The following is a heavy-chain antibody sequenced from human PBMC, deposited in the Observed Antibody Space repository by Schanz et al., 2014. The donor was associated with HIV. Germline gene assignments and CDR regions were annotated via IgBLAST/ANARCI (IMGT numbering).Heavy chain of an antibody. Sequence: QVQLQQWGAGLLKPSETLSLTCAVYGGSFSNYYWNWIRQPPGKGLEWIGEINHNETTNYNPSLKSRVTISVDPSRNPSSLTLSPLTAADTAVYYCTRGRGKDAGPLPFASWG. CDR3: TRGRGKDAGPLPFAS. V-gene: IGHV4-34*02. CDR2: INHNETT. D-gene: IGHD3-16*01. CDR1: GGSFSNYY. J-gene: IGHJ5*01.